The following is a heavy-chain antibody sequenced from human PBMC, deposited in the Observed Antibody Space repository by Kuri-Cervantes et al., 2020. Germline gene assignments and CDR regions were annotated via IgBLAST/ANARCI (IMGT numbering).Heavy chain of an antibody. CDR3: ARQENRTGGVCYHFDY. J-gene: IGHJ4*02. CDR2: IKQDGSEK. V-gene: IGHV3-7*01. Sequence: GESLKISCAASGFTFSSYWMSWVRQAPGKGLEWVANIKQDGSEKYYVDSVKGRFTISRDNAKKSLYLHMNSLIAEDMAVYYCARQENRTGGVCYHFDYWGQGTLVTVSS. D-gene: IGHD2-8*02. CDR1: GFTFSSYW.